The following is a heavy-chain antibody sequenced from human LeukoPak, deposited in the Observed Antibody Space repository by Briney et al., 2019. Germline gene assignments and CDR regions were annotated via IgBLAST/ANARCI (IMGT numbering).Heavy chain of an antibody. J-gene: IGHJ3*02. CDR3: ARDLIVMAFDI. D-gene: IGHD3-22*01. V-gene: IGHV4-39*07. Sequence: SETLSLTCTVSGGSISSSSYYWSWIRQPPGKGLEWIGEINHSGSTNYNPSLKSRVTISVDTSKNQFSLKLSSVTAADTAVYYCARDLIVMAFDIWGQGTMVTVSS. CDR2: INHSGST. CDR1: GGSISSSSYY.